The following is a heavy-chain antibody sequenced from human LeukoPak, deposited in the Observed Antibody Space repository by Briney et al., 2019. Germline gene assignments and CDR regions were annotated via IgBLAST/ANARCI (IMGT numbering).Heavy chain of an antibody. CDR1: GFTFSSYW. CDR3: ARDSAAVMPHFDF. CDR2: IKRDGSEK. V-gene: IGHV3-7*01. Sequence: GGSLRLSCAASGFTFSSYWMSWVRHAPGKGLEWVANIKRDGSEKYYVDSVKGRFTISRDKAKNSLYLQMNSLRAEDTAVYYCARDSAAVMPHFDFWGQGTLVTVSS. D-gene: IGHD2-2*01. J-gene: IGHJ4*02.